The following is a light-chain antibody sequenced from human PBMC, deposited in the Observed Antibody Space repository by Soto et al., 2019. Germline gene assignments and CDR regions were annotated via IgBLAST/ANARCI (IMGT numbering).Light chain of an antibody. CDR1: SSDVGSYNY. J-gene: IGLJ2*01. V-gene: IGLV2-14*01. CDR3: SSYTTSTTQV. Sequence: QSALTQPASVSGSPGQSITISCTGTSSDVGSYNYVSWYQQHPGKAPKLMIYEVRNRPSGVSDRFSGSKSGKTASLTIFGLQAEDEADYYCSSYTTSTTQVFGAGTKVTVL. CDR2: EVR.